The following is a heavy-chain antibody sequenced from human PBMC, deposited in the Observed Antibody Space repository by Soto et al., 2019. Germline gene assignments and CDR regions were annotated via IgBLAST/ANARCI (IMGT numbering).Heavy chain of an antibody. D-gene: IGHD1-26*01. V-gene: IGHV3-33*01. CDR2: IWHDGSNK. CDR1: GVIFSNFG. Sequence: GGSMRLSCAASGVIFSNFGMHWVRQAPGEELEWVGIIWHDGSNKYYADSVEGRFTISRDNSKNTVYLQMNSLRGEDTGIYYCAGFYVAAGAAPLEYWGQGTLVTVSS. J-gene: IGHJ4*02. CDR3: AGFYVAAGAAPLEY.